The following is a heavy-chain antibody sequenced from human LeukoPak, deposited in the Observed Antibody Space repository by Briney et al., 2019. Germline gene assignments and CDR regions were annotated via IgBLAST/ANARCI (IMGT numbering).Heavy chain of an antibody. D-gene: IGHD3-22*01. J-gene: IGHJ6*02. Sequence: SVKVSCKASGYTFTSYGISWVRQAPGQGLEWMGGIIPIFGTANYAQKFQGRVTITADESTSTAYMELSSLRSEDTAVYYCAREERAYYYDSSGRENYYYYGMDVWGQGTTVTVSS. V-gene: IGHV1-69*13. CDR2: IIPIFGTA. CDR1: GYTFTSYG. CDR3: AREERAYYYDSSGRENYYYYGMDV.